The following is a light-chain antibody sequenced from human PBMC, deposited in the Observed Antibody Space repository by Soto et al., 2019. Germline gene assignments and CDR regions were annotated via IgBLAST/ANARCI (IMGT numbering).Light chain of an antibody. J-gene: IGKJ1*01. CDR2: GAS. V-gene: IGKV3-20*01. CDR3: QQYGSSPWT. CDR1: QSVSSNY. Sequence: VLTQSPGTLSLSPGGRATLSCRASQSVSSNYLAWYQQKPGQAPRPLIYGASSRATGIPDRFSGSGAGTDFTLTISRLEPEDFAVYYCQQYGSSPWTFGQETKVDIK.